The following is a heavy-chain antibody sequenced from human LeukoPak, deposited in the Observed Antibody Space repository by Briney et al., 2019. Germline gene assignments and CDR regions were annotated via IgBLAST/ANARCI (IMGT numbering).Heavy chain of an antibody. D-gene: IGHD2-2*01. CDR1: GYSFTSYW. CDR3: ARPAYLGYCSSTSCHDAFDI. Sequence: KRGESLKISCKGYGYSFTSYWIGWVRQMPGKGLEWMGIIYPGDSDTRYSPSFQGQVTISADKSISTAYLQWSSLKASDTAMYYCARPAYLGYCSSTSCHDAFDICGQGTMVTVSS. V-gene: IGHV5-51*01. J-gene: IGHJ3*02. CDR2: IYPGDSDT.